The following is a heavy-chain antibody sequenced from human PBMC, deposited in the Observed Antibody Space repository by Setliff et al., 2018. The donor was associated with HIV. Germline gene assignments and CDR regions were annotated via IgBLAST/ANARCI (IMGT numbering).Heavy chain of an antibody. CDR1: GITFSSYA. CDR3: AKVPTRIQPRYFDY. V-gene: IGHV3-23*01. J-gene: IGHJ4*02. CDR2: LSGTGGTK. D-gene: IGHD5-18*01. Sequence: GGSLRLSCVASGITFSSYAMRWVRQAPGKGLEWVSALSGTGGTKDYADSVKGRFTISRDNSESILYLQMNSLRGEDTAVYYCAKVPTRIQPRYFDYWGQGTLVTVSS.